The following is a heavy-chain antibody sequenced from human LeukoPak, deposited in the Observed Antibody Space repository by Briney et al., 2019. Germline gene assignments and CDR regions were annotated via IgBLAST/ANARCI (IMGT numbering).Heavy chain of an antibody. V-gene: IGHV3-30-3*01. Sequence: PGGSLRLSCAASGFTFSSYAMHWVRQAPGKGLEWVAVISYDGSNKYYADSVKGRFTTSRDNPKNTLYLQMNSLRAEDTAVYYCARAVVVVAATSDPKKYNWFDPWGQGTLVTVSS. CDR1: GFTFSSYA. D-gene: IGHD2-15*01. CDR3: ARAVVVVAATSDPKKYNWFDP. J-gene: IGHJ5*02. CDR2: ISYDGSNK.